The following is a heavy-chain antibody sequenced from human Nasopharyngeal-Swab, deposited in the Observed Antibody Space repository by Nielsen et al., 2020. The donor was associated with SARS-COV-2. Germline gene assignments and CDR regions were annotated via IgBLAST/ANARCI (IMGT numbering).Heavy chain of an antibody. J-gene: IGHJ4*02. CDR2: VSTGGDYM. D-gene: IGHD3-3*01. CDR3: ARDRSGFGFDF. CDR1: GFTFRFYT. V-gene: IGHV3-21*01. Sequence: GESLKISCAVSGFTFRFYTMHWVRQAPGKGLEWVSSVSTGGDYMHYADLVQGRFAISRDNAKDSLYLQMNSLRAEDTAIYYCARDRSGFGFDFWGQGALVTVSP.